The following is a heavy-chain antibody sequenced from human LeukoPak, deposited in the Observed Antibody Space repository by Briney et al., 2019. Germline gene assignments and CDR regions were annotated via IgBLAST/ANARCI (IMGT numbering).Heavy chain of an antibody. J-gene: IGHJ6*02. CDR1: GYTFTSYS. D-gene: IGHD5-18*01. CDR2: INGGNDNT. Sequence: GASVKVSCKTSGYTFTSYSIHWVRQAPGQRPEWMGRINGGNDNTRYAQKFQGRVTITRDTSASTAYMELSSLRSDDTAVYYCARGDTAMAFDYYGMDVWGQGTTVTVSS. CDR3: ARGDTAMAFDYYGMDV. V-gene: IGHV1-3*01.